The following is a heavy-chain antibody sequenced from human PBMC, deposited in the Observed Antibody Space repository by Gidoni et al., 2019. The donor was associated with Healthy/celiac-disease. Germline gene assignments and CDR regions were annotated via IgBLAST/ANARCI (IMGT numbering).Heavy chain of an antibody. J-gene: IGHJ4*02. Sequence: EVQLVESGGGLVQPGGSLRLSCAASGFTFSSYSMNWVRQAPGKGLEWVSYISSSSTIYYADSVKGRFTISRDNAKNSLYLQMNSLRDEDTAVYYCARDAEWHWGQGTLVTVSS. CDR3: ARDAEWH. CDR2: ISSSSTI. CDR1: GFTFSSYS. V-gene: IGHV3-48*02. D-gene: IGHD3-3*01.